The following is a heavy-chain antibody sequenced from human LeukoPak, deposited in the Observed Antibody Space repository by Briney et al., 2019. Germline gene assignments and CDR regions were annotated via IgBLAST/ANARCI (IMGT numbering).Heavy chain of an antibody. J-gene: IGHJ5*02. V-gene: IGHV4-59*01. Sequence: KASETLSLTCTVSGGSISSYYWSWIRQPPGKGLEWIGYIYYSGSTNYNPSLKSRVTISVDTSKNQFSLKLSSVTAADTAVYYCAREVSAGYYYGSGSHNWFDPWGQGTLVTVSS. CDR3: AREVSAGYYYGSGSHNWFDP. D-gene: IGHD3-10*01. CDR2: IYYSGST. CDR1: GGSISSYY.